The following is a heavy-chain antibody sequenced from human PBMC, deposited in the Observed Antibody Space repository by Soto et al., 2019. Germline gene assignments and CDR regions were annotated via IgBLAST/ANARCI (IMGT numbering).Heavy chain of an antibody. CDR1: GFIFSSYA. D-gene: IGHD2-21*02. CDR3: QCGGDSYHYNGMDV. CDR2: ISYDGSNK. V-gene: IGHV3-30-3*01. J-gene: IGHJ6*02. Sequence: GGSLRLSCAASGFIFSSYAMHWVRQAPGKGLEWVAVISYDGSNKYYGDSVKGRFTISRDNSKNTLYLQMNSLRPEDTAVYYCQCGGDSYHYNGMDVWGQGTTVTVSS.